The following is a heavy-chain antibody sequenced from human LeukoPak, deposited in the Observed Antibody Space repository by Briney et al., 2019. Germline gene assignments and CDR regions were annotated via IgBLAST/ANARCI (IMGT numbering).Heavy chain of an antibody. Sequence: ASVKVSCKASGYTFTGYYMHWVRQAPGQGLEWMGWINPNSGGTNYAQKFQGRVTMTRDTSISTAYMELSRLRSDDTAVYYCAREGVLRCLEWYPRGAFDIWGQGTMVTVSS. CDR2: INPNSGGT. CDR3: AREGVLRCLEWYPRGAFDI. D-gene: IGHD3-3*01. CDR1: GYTFTGYY. V-gene: IGHV1-2*02. J-gene: IGHJ3*02.